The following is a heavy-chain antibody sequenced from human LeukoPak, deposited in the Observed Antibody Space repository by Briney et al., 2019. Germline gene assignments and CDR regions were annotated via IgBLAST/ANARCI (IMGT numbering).Heavy chain of an antibody. D-gene: IGHD3-22*01. Sequence: GGSLRLSCAASGFTFSSYAMSWVRQAPGKGLEWVSTIIDSGNSIYYADSVEGRFTISRDNSKDTPYLQMDSLRAEDTAVYYCAKGDYYYDSSGYLFDYWGQGTLVTVSS. CDR2: IIDSGNSI. V-gene: IGHV3-23*01. CDR1: GFTFSSYA. CDR3: AKGDYYYDSSGYLFDY. J-gene: IGHJ4*02.